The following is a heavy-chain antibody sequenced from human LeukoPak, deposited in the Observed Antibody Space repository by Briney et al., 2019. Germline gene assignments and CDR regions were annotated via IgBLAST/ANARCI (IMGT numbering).Heavy chain of an antibody. Sequence: PGGSLRLSCTASGFTFSSYGMSWVRQAPGKGLQWVSAISYNDGSTYYADSVKGRFTISRDNSKNTLYLQMNSPRAEDTATYYCAKDSPLLTIWGQGTMVTVSS. CDR2: ISYNDGST. J-gene: IGHJ3*02. CDR3: AKDSPLLTI. CDR1: GFTFSSYG. V-gene: IGHV3-23*01.